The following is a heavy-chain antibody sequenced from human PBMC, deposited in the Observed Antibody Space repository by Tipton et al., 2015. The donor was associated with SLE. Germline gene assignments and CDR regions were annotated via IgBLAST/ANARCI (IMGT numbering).Heavy chain of an antibody. CDR3: ARDEYRYDATGYHLLGHFDF. J-gene: IGHJ4*02. CDR1: GGSIIKRHSY. D-gene: IGHD3-22*01. Sequence: TLSLTCIVSGGSIIKRHSYCGWIRQAPGKGLEWIGSVYSSGDTFYNPSLKGRVTISVDASKNQFSLKLSSVTAADTAVYYCARDEYRYDATGYHLLGHFDFWGQGTLVTVSS. CDR2: VYSSGDT. V-gene: IGHV4-39*07.